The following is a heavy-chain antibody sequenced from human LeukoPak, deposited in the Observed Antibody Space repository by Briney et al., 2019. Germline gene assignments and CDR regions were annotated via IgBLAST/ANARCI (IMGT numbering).Heavy chain of an antibody. D-gene: IGHD6-13*01. CDR2: INHSGST. Sequence: SETLSLTCAVYGGSFSGYYWSWIRQPPGKGLEWVGEINHSGSTNYNPSLKSRVTISVDTSKNQFSLKLSSVTAADTAVYYCARGSWYDPNWFDPWGQGTLVTVSS. CDR3: ARGSWYDPNWFDP. J-gene: IGHJ5*02. V-gene: IGHV4-34*01. CDR1: GGSFSGYY.